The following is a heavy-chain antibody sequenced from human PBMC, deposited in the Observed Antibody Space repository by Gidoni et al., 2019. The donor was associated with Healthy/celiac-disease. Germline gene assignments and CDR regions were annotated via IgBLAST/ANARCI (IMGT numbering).Heavy chain of an antibody. D-gene: IGHD2-2*02. Sequence: QVQLVQSGAEVKKPGASVKVSCKASGYTFTSYDINWVRQATGQGLEWMGWMNPNSGNTGYAQKFQGRVTMTRNTSISTAYMELSSLRSEDTAVYYCARRGYCSSTSCYRVGYFDYWGQGTLVTVSS. J-gene: IGHJ4*02. CDR3: ARRGYCSSTSCYRVGYFDY. CDR2: MNPNSGNT. CDR1: GYTFTSYD. V-gene: IGHV1-8*01.